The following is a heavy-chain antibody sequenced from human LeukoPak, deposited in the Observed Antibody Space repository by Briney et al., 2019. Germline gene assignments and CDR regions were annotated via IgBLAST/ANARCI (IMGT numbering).Heavy chain of an antibody. CDR3: TRRGYCSGGSCYFWFDP. CDR2: IRSKTYGGTI. J-gene: IGHJ5*02. CDR1: GFTFGDYA. Sequence: GGSLRLSCTASGFTFGDYAMSWFRQAPGKGLEWVGFIRSKTYGGTIEYAASVKGRFTISRDDSKSIAYLQMNSLKTEDTAVYYCTRRGYCSGGSCYFWFDPWGQGTLVIVSS. D-gene: IGHD2-15*01. V-gene: IGHV3-49*03.